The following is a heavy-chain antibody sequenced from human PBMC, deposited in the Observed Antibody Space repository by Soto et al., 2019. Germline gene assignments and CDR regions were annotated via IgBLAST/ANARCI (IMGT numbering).Heavy chain of an antibody. CDR3: VRDLWYMPTVTGLVGS. Sequence: QVQLVESGGGVVQPGRSLRLSCAASGFMFSKYALHWVRQAPGGGLEWLALISYDGVNTYYADSVKGRFTISRDNSADTLFLEMNSLRTADTALYYCVRDLWYMPTVTGLVGSWGQGTLVTVSS. D-gene: IGHD4-17*01. CDR1: GFMFSKYA. J-gene: IGHJ5*02. V-gene: IGHV3-30-3*01. CDR2: ISYDGVNT.